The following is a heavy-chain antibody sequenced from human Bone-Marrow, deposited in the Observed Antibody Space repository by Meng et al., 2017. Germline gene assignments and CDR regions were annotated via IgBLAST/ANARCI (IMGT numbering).Heavy chain of an antibody. D-gene: IGHD3-16*01. V-gene: IGHV4-39*02. CDR3: ARDDGSGWGGY. CDR2: IYYSGST. Sequence: QLQLQESVPGLGKPSEPLSLTCTVSGGSISSSSYYWGWIRQPPGKGLEWIGSIYYSGSTYYNPSHKSRVTISVDTSKNQFSLKLSSVTAADTAVYYCARDDGSGWGGYWGQGTLVTVSS. J-gene: IGHJ4*02. CDR1: GGSISSSSYY.